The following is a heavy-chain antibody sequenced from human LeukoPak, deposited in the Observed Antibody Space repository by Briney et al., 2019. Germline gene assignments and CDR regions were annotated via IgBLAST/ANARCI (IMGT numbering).Heavy chain of an antibody. CDR3: AKGHGVDFDY. J-gene: IGHJ4*02. Sequence: PVKVSCKASAGTFSSYTISWVRQAPGQGLEWMGRIIPILGIANYAQKFQGRVTITADKSTSTAYMELSSLRSEDTAVYYCAKGHGVDFDYWGQGTLVTVSS. CDR1: AGTFSSYT. CDR2: IIPILGIA. D-gene: IGHD3-16*01. V-gene: IGHV1-69*02.